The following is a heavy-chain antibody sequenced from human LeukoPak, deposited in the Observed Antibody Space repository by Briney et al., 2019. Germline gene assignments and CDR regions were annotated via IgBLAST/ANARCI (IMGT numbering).Heavy chain of an antibody. D-gene: IGHD3-22*01. J-gene: IGHJ4*02. CDR3: AKDRDYYDSSGLGESNFDY. V-gene: IGHV3-23*01. CDR1: GFTLSSYA. CDR2: ISGSGGST. Sequence: GGSLRLSCAASGFTLSSYAMSWVRQAPGKGLEWVSAISGSGGSTYYADSVKGRFTISRDNSKNTLYLQMNSLRAEDTAVYYCAKDRDYYDSSGLGESNFDYWGQGTLVTVSS.